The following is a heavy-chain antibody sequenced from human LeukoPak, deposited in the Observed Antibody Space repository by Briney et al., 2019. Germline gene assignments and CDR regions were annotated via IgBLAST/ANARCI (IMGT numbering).Heavy chain of an antibody. J-gene: IGHJ4*02. CDR1: GFTFSRYA. D-gene: IGHD2-21*02. CDR2: IYSGGGT. Sequence: GGSLRLSCAASGFTFSRYAMSWVRQAPGKGLEWVSVIYSGGGTYYADSVKGRFTISRDNSKNTLYLQMNSLRAEDTAVYYCARAQHIVVVTAITPFDYWGQGTLVTVSS. CDR3: ARAQHIVVVTAITPFDY. V-gene: IGHV3-53*01.